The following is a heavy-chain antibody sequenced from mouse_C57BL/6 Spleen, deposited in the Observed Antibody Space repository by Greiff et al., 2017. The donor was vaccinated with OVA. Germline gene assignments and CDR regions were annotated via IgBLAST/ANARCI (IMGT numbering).Heavy chain of an antibody. CDR2: IDPANGNT. Sequence: EVKLQESVAELVRPGASVKLSCTASGFNIKNTYMHWVKQRPEQGLEWIGRIDPANGNTKYAPKFQGKATITADTSSNTAYLQLSSLTSEDTAIYYCARGYGSSYNAMDYWGQGTSVTVSS. J-gene: IGHJ4*01. D-gene: IGHD1-1*01. CDR3: ARGYGSSYNAMDY. V-gene: IGHV14-3*01. CDR1: GFNIKNTY.